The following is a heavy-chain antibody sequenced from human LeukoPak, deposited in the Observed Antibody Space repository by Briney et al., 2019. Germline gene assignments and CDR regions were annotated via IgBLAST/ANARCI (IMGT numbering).Heavy chain of an antibody. J-gene: IGHJ4*02. V-gene: IGHV3-30*02. CDR2: IQYDESNK. CDR3: AKDHRPYSSNVFDY. Sequence: PGGSLRLSCAASGFTFNTYGMHWVRQAPGKGLEWVAFIQYDESNKFYADSVKGRFTISRDNSKNTVYLQVNSLRTEDTAVYYCAKDHRPYSSNVFDYWGQGTLGTVSS. D-gene: IGHD4-11*01. CDR1: GFTFNTYG.